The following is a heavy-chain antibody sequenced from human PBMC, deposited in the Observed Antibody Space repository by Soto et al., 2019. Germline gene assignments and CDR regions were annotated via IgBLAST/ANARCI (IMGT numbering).Heavy chain of an antibody. CDR3: ARAPDTAMVTYGERWYFDL. V-gene: IGHV1-69*01. CDR2: IIPIFGTA. Sequence: QVQLVQSGAEVKKPGSSVKVSCKASGGTFSSYAISWVRQAPGQGLEWMGGIIPIFGTANYAQKFQGRVTITADESTSTAYRELGSLRSEDPAVYYCARAPDTAMVTYGERWYFDLWGRGTLVTVSS. J-gene: IGHJ2*01. CDR1: GGTFSSYA. D-gene: IGHD5-18*01.